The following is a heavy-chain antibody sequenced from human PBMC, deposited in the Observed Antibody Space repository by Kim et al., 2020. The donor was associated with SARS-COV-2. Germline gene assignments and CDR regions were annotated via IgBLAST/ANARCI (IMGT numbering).Heavy chain of an antibody. CDR1: GGTFSSYA. CDR3: ARGDDSSGYYYSLDY. V-gene: IGHV1-69*04. D-gene: IGHD3-22*01. CDR2: IIPILGIA. Sequence: SVKVSCKASGGTFSSYAISWVRQAPGQGLEWMGRIIPILGIANYAQKFQGRVTITADKSTSTAYMELSSLRSEDTAVYYCARGDDSSGYYYSLDYWGQGTLVTVSS. J-gene: IGHJ4*02.